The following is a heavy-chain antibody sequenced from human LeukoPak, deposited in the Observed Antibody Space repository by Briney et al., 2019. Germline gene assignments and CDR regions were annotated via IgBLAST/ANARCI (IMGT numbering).Heavy chain of an antibody. CDR2: ISSNGGST. J-gene: IGHJ4*02. CDR3: ARRGFDYGEYYFDY. D-gene: IGHD4-17*01. CDR1: GFTFSSYA. Sequence: GGSLRLSCAASGFTFSSYAMHWVRQAPGKGLEYVSAISSNGGSTYYANSVKSRFTISRDNSKNTLYLQMGSLRAEDMAVYYCARRGFDYGEYYFDYWGQGTLVTVSS. V-gene: IGHV3-64*01.